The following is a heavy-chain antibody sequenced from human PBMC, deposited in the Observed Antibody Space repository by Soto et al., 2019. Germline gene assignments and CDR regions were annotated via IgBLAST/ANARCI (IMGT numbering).Heavy chain of an antibody. J-gene: IGHJ4*02. CDR1: GFTFRSYA. CDR2: ISYDGSNE. Sequence: QVQLVESGGGVVQPGRSLRLSCAASGFTFRSYAMHWVRQAPGKGLEWVAVISYDGSNEYYADSVKGRFTISRDNSKNTPYLQMNSLRAEDTAVYYWARARVDTPGLDYWGQGTLVTVSS. D-gene: IGHD2-15*01. V-gene: IGHV3-30-3*01. CDR3: ARARVDTPGLDY.